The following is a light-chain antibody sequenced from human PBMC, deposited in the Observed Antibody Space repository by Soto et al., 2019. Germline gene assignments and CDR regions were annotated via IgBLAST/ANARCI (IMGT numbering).Light chain of an antibody. J-gene: IGKJ1*01. CDR1: QSISSW. Sequence: DIQMTQSPSTLSASVGDRVTITCRASQSISSWLAWYQQKPGKAPKLLIYDASSLESGAPSRFSGSGSGTEFTLTISSLQPDDFATYYYQQYNSYSPRTFGQGTKVEIK. CDR2: DAS. CDR3: QQYNSYSPRT. V-gene: IGKV1-5*01.